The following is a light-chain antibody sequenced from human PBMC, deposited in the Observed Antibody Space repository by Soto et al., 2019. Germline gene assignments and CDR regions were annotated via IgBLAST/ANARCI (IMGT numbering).Light chain of an antibody. Sequence: DIQLTQSPSFLSASVGYRFTITCRASQGISSNLAWYQQKPVKAPKLLIYAASTLQSGVPSRFSGSGSGTEFTLTISSLQPEDFATYYCQQFNSYPITFGQGTRREIK. CDR2: AAS. CDR3: QQFNSYPIT. J-gene: IGKJ5*01. V-gene: IGKV1-9*01. CDR1: QGISSN.